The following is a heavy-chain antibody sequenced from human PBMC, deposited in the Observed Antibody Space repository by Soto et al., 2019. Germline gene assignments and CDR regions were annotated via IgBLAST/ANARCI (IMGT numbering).Heavy chain of an antibody. V-gene: IGHV4-30-4*01. Sequence: KTSETLSLTCTVSGGSISSGDYYWSWIRQPPGKGLEWIGYIYYSGSTYYNPSLKSRVTISVDTSKNQFSLKLSSVTAADTAVYYCARRTGYSSSRYYYYGMDVWGQGTTVTVSS. CDR3: ARRTGYSSSRYYYYGMDV. CDR2: IYYSGST. J-gene: IGHJ6*02. D-gene: IGHD6-13*01. CDR1: GGSISSGDYY.